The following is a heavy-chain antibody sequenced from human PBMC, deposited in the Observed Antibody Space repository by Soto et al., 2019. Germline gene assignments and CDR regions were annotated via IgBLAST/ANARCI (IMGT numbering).Heavy chain of an antibody. CDR1: GYTFTTHG. V-gene: IGHV1-18*01. D-gene: IGHD1-26*01. Sequence: QVQLVQSGAEVKKPGASVKVSCKASGYTFTTHGISWVRQAPGQGLEWMGWVSGDNGHTNYAQSLQGRVTMTTDTSTNTAYIELRSLRSDDTALYSCARDLGYCLSGTCCREWFDPWGQGTLVTVSS. J-gene: IGHJ5*02. CDR2: VSGDNGHT. CDR3: ARDLGYCLSGTCCREWFDP.